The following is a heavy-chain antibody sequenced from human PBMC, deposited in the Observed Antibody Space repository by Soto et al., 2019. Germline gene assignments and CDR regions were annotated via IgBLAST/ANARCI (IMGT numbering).Heavy chain of an antibody. CDR2: ISGSGGST. Sequence: HPGGSLRLSCAASGFTFSSYAMSWVRQAPGKGLEWVSAISGSGGSTYYADSVKGRFTISRDNSKNTLYLQMNSLRAEDTAVYYCAKEGLGSYFGGWDSWGQGTLVTVSS. CDR1: GFTFSSYA. D-gene: IGHD1-26*01. CDR3: AKEGLGSYFGGWDS. J-gene: IGHJ4*02. V-gene: IGHV3-23*01.